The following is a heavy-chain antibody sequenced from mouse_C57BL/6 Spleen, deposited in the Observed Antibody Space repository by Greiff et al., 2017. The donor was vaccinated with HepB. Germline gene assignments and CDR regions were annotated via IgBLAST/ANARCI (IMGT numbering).Heavy chain of an antibody. V-gene: IGHV8-12*01. D-gene: IGHD2-12*01. CDR3: ARKGDSYYGYFDD. CDR2: LYWDDDK. J-gene: IGHJ1*03. CDR1: GFSLSTSGMG. Sequence: QVTLKVSGPGILQSSQTLSLSCSFSGFSLSTSGMGVGWLSQPSGQGLEGLVHLYWDDDKCYKTSLKSRPTISKDTSRNQIFLKITSVETADTATCYCARKGDSYYGYFDDWGTGTTVTVSS.